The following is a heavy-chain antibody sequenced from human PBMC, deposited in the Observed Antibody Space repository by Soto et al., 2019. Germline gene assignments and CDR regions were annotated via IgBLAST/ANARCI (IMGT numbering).Heavy chain of an antibody. V-gene: IGHV5-51*01. CDR3: AKRLPKTLFDY. J-gene: IGHJ4*02. Sequence: GESLKLSCKCSGYSFTSYWIGWVRQIPGKGLEWMGIIYPVDSDTRYIPSFQGQAPLSPEKPISPPHLQWRSLKASETAVFYWAKRLPKTLFDYGGKGTLVTFSP. CDR2: IYPVDSDT. CDR1: GYSFTSYW. D-gene: IGHD3-16*01.